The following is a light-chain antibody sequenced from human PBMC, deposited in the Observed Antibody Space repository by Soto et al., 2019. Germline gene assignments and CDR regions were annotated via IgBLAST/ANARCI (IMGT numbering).Light chain of an antibody. CDR3: QLYNSYSPLT. J-gene: IGKJ4*01. V-gene: IGKV1-16*01. CDR1: KQISRN. Sequence: SQSPASRSASVGDGVTISCRETKQISRNVKWYQQKTGKAPTILIFTSSSLQRGVPSRFSGSGSGTEFTLTISSLQPDEFATYYCQLYNSYSPLTFGGGTKVDIK. CDR2: TSS.